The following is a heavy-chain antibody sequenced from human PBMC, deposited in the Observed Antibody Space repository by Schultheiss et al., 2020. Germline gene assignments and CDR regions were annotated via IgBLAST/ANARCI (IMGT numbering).Heavy chain of an antibody. J-gene: IGHJ4*02. CDR2: INHSGST. V-gene: IGHV4-38-2*01. D-gene: IGHD6-13*01. CDR1: GYSISSGYY. Sequence: SETLSLTCAVSGYSISSGYYWGWIRQPPGKGLEWSGEINHSGSTNYNPSLKSRVTISVDTSKNQFSLKLSSVTAADTAVYYCASVKYSSSWKRRYFDYWGQGTLVTVSS. CDR3: ASVKYSSSWKRRYFDY.